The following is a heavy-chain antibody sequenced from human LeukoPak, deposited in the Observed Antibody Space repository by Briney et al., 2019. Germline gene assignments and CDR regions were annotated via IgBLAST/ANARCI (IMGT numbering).Heavy chain of an antibody. CDR3: ARSFHTYYYGSGFYGMDV. V-gene: IGHV4-59*01. CDR2: IYYSGST. D-gene: IGHD3-10*01. Sequence: PSETLSLTCTVSGGSISSYYWSWIRQPPGKGLEWIGYIYYSGSTNYNPSLKSRVTISVDTSENQFSLKLSSVTAADTAVYYCARSFHTYYYGSGFYGMDVWGQGTTVTVSS. CDR1: GGSISSYY. J-gene: IGHJ6*02.